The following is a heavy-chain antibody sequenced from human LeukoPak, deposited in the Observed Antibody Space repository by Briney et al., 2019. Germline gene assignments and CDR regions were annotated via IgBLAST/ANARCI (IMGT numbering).Heavy chain of an antibody. CDR3: ARDVSGGGVGNADY. J-gene: IGHJ4*02. CDR2: IWYDGSNK. V-gene: IGHV3-33*01. Sequence: PGGSLRLSCAASGFTFSSNGMHWVRQGPGKGLECVAVIWYDGSNKYYADSVKGRFTISRDNSKNTLSLQMNSLRAEDTAVYYCARDVSGGGVGNADYWGQGTLVTVSS. CDR1: GFTFSSNG. D-gene: IGHD3-16*01.